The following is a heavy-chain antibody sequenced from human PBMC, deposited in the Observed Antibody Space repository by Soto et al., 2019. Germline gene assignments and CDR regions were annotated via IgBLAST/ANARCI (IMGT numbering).Heavy chain of an antibody. CDR3: ARDSTWGEGGAFDI. CDR1: GGTFSSYT. D-gene: IGHD3-16*01. Sequence: QVQLVQSGAEVKKPGSSVKVSCKASGGTFSSYTISWVRQAPGQGLEWMGRIIPILGIANYAQKFQGRVTITAVKSTSTAYMELSSLRSEDTAVYYCARDSTWGEGGAFDIWGQGTMVTVSS. V-gene: IGHV1-69*08. J-gene: IGHJ3*02. CDR2: IIPILGIA.